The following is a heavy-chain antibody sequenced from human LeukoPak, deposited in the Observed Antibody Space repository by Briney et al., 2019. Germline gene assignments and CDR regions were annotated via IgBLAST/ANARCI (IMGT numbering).Heavy chain of an antibody. Sequence: PSETLSLTCTVSGGSINSRDYYWGWIRQPPGKGLEWIGSIYHSGSMYASLKSRVTISVDTSKNQFSLKMSSVTAADTAVYYCARHATSSTSGPPYDYWGQGTLVTVSS. CDR3: ARHATSSTSGPPYDY. D-gene: IGHD5-24*01. CDR2: IYHSGSM. J-gene: IGHJ4*02. V-gene: IGHV4-39*01. CDR1: GGSINSRDYY.